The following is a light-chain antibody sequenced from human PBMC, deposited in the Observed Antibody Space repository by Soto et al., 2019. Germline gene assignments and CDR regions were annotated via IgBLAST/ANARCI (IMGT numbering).Light chain of an antibody. CDR3: QQYVSSPLT. CDR1: QSVSNNY. Sequence: EIVLTQSPGTLSLSPGEGATLSCRASQSVSNNYLAWYQQKPGQAPRLVISGASSRATAIPDRFSGSGSGTDFTLTISRLEPEDFAVYCCQQYVSSPLTFGGGTKVDVK. V-gene: IGKV3-20*01. CDR2: GAS. J-gene: IGKJ4*01.